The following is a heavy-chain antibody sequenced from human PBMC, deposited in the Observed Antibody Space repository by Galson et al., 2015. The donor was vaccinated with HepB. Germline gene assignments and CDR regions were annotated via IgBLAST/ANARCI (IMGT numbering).Heavy chain of an antibody. D-gene: IGHD6-19*01. CDR1: GFTFSYYA. V-gene: IGHV3-23*01. CDR3: AKVFPEKTDGWYRQALYYFDS. Sequence: SLRLSCAASGFTFSYYAMSWVRQAPGKGLEWISAITPSGDNTYSADSMKGRVTISRDNSRNTLFLQMNSLRAGDTAIYFCAKVFPEKTDGWYRQALYYFDSWGQGTRVTVSS. J-gene: IGHJ4*02. CDR2: ITPSGDNT.